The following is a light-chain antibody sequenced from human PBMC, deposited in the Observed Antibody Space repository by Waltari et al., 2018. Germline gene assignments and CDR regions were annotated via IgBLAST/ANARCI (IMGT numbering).Light chain of an antibody. CDR2: YDD. V-gene: IGLV1-36*01. CDR3: AAWDDSLNGVV. CDR1: SSNIGNNA. J-gene: IGLJ2*01. Sequence: QSVLTQPPSVSEAPRQRVTISCSGSSSNIGNNAVNWYQQLPGKAPKLLIYYDDLLPSGVSDRFSGSQSGTSASLAISGLQSEDEADYYWAAWDDSLNGVVFGGGTKLTVL.